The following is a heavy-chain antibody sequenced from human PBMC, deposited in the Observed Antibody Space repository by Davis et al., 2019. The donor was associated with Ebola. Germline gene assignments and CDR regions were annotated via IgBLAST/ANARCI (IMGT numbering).Heavy chain of an antibody. Sequence: PGGSLRLSCAASGITFSGSAMHWVRQASGKGLEWVGRIRSKANSHATAYAASVKGRFTISRDDSKNTAYLQMNSLKTEDTAVYYCSQTGIAVAGTLVDYWGQGTLVTVSS. CDR3: SQTGIAVAGTLVDY. J-gene: IGHJ4*02. CDR2: IRSKANSHAT. V-gene: IGHV3-73*01. CDR1: GITFSGSA. D-gene: IGHD6-19*01.